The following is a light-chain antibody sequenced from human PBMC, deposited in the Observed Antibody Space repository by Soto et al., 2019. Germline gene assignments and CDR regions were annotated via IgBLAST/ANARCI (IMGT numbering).Light chain of an antibody. CDR3: QQYNNWLGT. V-gene: IGKV3-15*01. J-gene: IGKJ4*01. CDR1: QSVSSN. Sequence: EIVMTQSPATLSVSHGERATLSCRASQSVSSNLAWYQQKPGQAPSLLIYGASTRATGTPARFSGSGSGTEFTLTISSLQSEDFAVYYCQQYNNWLGTFGGGTKV. CDR2: GAS.